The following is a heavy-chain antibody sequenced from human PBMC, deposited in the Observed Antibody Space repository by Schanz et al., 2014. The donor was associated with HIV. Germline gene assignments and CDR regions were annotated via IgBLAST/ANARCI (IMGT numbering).Heavy chain of an antibody. J-gene: IGHJ4*02. D-gene: IGHD3-22*01. CDR3: AKPEYDSSGNSQSHFDY. CDR1: GLTFSDYA. Sequence: EVQLVESGGGVVQPGGSLRLSCAASGLTFSDYAMTWVRQGAGKGLEWVSTISESGGRTYYADSVNGRFTISRDNSKNTLYLQMTTLRTDDTAVYYCAKPEYDSSGNSQSHFDYWGQGTLVTVSS. V-gene: IGHV3-23*04. CDR2: ISESGGRT.